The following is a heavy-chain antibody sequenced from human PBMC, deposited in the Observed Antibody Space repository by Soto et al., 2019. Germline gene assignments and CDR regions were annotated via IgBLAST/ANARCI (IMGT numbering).Heavy chain of an antibody. D-gene: IGHD3-3*01. CDR2: IYYSGST. J-gene: IGHJ4*01. CDR1: GGSISSGGYY. CDR3: ASYANWSGYYYFDY. V-gene: IGHV4-31*03. Sequence: SETLSLTCTVSGGSISSGGYYWSWIRQHPGKGLEWIGYIYYSGSTYYNPSLKSRVTISVDTSKNQFSLKLSSVTAADTAVYYCASYANWSGYYYFDYWGQGTLVTVSS.